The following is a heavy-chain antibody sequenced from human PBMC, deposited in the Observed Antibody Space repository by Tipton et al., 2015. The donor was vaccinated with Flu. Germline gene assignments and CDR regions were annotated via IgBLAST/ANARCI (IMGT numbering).Heavy chain of an antibody. Sequence: TLSLTCTVSGGSISSYYWSWIRQPPGKGLEWIGYIYYSGGTDYNPSLKSRVTISVDTSKNQFSLRLSSATAADTAVYYCARAPYSDYDTSGSSFDYWGQGTLVTVSS. CDR1: GGSISSYY. CDR3: ARAPYSDYDTSGSSFDY. D-gene: IGHD3-22*01. V-gene: IGHV4-59*01. CDR2: IYYSGGT. J-gene: IGHJ4*02.